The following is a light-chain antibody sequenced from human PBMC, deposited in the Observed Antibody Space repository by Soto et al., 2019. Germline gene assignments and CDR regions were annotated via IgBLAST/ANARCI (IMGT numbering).Light chain of an antibody. CDR3: QSYDSSLSGSV. V-gene: IGLV1-40*01. J-gene: IGLJ2*01. CDR2: GNS. Sequence: QSVLTQPPSVSGAPGQRVTISCTGSSSNIGAGYDVHWYQQLPGTAPKLLIYGNSNRPSGVPDRFSGSKSGTSASLAITGLRAEDEADYYCQSYDSSLSGSVVGGGTTLTVL. CDR1: SSNIGAGYD.